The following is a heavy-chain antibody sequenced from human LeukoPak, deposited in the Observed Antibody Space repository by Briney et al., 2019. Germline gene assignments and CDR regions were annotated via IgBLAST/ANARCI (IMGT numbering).Heavy chain of an antibody. J-gene: IGHJ4*02. D-gene: IGHD4-11*01. CDR2: INPGGSST. CDR1: GFAFSSYW. Sequence: PGGSLRLSCAASGFAFSSYWMHWVRQVPGKGLVRVSRINPGGSSTAYADSVKGRFTISRGNAKNTLYLQMNSLRAEDTAVYYCARSNQADDYWGQGTLVTVSS. V-gene: IGHV3-74*01. CDR3: ARSNQADDY.